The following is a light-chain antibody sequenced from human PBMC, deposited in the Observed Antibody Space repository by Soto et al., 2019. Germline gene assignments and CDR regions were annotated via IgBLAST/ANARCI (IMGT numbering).Light chain of an antibody. Sequence: EIVMTQSPATLSLSPGERATLSCRASQSVSSNFAWCQQNPGQAPRRLIYGASTRATGIPARISGSGSWTAFTLAIISLQDDDFAVDYCQQYNNWSPWTFGQGTKVEIK. CDR2: GAS. J-gene: IGKJ1*01. CDR1: QSVSSN. V-gene: IGKV3-15*01. CDR3: QQYNNWSPWT.